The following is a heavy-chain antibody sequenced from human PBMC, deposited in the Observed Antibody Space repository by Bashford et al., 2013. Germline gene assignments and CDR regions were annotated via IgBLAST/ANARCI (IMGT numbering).Heavy chain of an antibody. D-gene: IGHD6-19*01. J-gene: IGHJ2*01. CDR3: ARKGVAGPIYWYFDL. CDR2: INPSDGST. Sequence: ASVKVSCKASGYTFTNYYMHWVRQAPGQGLEWMGIINPSDGSTRYAQKFQGRVTITADESTSTAYMELSSLRSEDTAVYYCARKGVAGPIYWYFDLWGRGTLVTVSS. V-gene: IGHV1-46*01. CDR1: GYTFTNYY.